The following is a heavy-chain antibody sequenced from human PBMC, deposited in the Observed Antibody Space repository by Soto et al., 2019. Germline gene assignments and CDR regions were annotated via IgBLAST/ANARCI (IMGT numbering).Heavy chain of an antibody. CDR1: GYTFTSYG. CDR3: ARFTGGSYNTYYFYYGMDV. Sequence: APVKVSCKASGYTFTSYGISWDRQAPGKGLNWMGCTSASKGNTKFAQDLQGRVTMTPDTSTSPAYMELRSLRSDDTAVYYCARFTGGSYNTYYFYYGMDVWGQGTTVKVSS. J-gene: IGHJ6*02. D-gene: IGHD2-15*01. CDR2: TSASKGNT. V-gene: IGHV1-18*04.